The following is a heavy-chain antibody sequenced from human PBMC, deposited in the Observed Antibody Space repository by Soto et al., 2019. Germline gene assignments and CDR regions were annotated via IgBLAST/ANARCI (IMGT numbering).Heavy chain of an antibody. J-gene: IGHJ4*01. V-gene: IGHV3-33*01. CDR2: IWYDGSDK. CDR1: GFTFSSYG. D-gene: IGHD4-17*01. CDR3: ARGGPTGTTDY. Sequence: QVQLVESGGGVVQPGRSLRLSCAASGFTFSSYGMHWVRQAPGKGLEWVAVIWYDGSDKYYADSVKGRFTISRDNSKNTLYLQMNSLRAEDTAVYYCARGGPTGTTDYWGHGTLVTVSS.